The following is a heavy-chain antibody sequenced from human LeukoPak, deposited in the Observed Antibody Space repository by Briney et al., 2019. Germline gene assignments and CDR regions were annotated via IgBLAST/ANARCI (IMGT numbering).Heavy chain of an antibody. D-gene: IGHD5-18*01. Sequence: GGSLRLSSAASGFTFRISAMKGVRQAPGKGPEWVCGIGGSGDGTYYADFVRGRFSISRDNSKATVYLQMNSLRAEDTAIYYCAKDRGRYIGIANNWFEPWGQGTLVTVSS. CDR3: AKDRGRYIGIANNWFEP. J-gene: IGHJ5*02. CDR1: GFTFRISA. CDR2: IGGSGDGT. V-gene: IGHV3-23*01.